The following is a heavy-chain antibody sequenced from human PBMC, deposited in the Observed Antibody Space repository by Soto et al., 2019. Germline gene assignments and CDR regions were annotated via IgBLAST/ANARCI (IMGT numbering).Heavy chain of an antibody. D-gene: IGHD6-13*01. V-gene: IGHV3-23*01. J-gene: IGHJ5*02. CDR1: GFTFSSYA. CDR2: ISGSGGST. Sequence: GGSLRLSCAASGFTFSSYAMSWVRQAPGKGLEWVSAISGSGGSTYYADSVKGRFTISRDNSKNTLYLQMNSLRAEDTAVYYCAKDPHYHQQLVPWWFDPWGQGTLVTVSS. CDR3: AKDPHYHQQLVPWWFDP.